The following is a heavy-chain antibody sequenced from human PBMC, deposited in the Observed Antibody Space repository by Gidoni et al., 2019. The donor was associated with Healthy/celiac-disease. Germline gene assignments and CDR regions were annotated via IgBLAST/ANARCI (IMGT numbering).Heavy chain of an antibody. CDR2: ISSSSSTI. D-gene: IGHD3-3*01. CDR3: ARDDRYHDFWSGYSHY. Sequence: EVQLVESGGGLVQPGGSLRLSCAASGFTFSSYSMNWVRQAPGKGLEWVSYISSSSSTIYYADSVKGRFTISRDNAKNSLYLQMNSLRAEDTAVYYCARDDRYHDFWSGYSHYWGQGTLVTVSS. CDR1: GFTFSSYS. J-gene: IGHJ4*02. V-gene: IGHV3-48*01.